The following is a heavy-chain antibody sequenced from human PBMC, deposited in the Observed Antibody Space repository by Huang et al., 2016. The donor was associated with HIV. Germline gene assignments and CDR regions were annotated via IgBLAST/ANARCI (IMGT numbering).Heavy chain of an antibody. CDR2: INSIGGST. CDR3: ARERRGFGMDV. CDR1: GYTFTSYY. J-gene: IGHJ6*04. V-gene: IGHV1-46*03. Sequence: QVQLVQSGAEVKKPGASVRVSCKAYGYTFTSYYMHWVRQDPGQGLEWIGIINSIGGSTTYAQKFQGRVTMTRDTSTSTGYMELSNLRSEDTAVYYCARERRGFGMDVWGKGTTVTVSS.